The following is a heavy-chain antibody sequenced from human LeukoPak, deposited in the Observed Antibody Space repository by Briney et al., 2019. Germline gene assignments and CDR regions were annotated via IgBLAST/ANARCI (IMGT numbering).Heavy chain of an antibody. CDR1: GYTFTSYG. CDR2: ISAYNGNT. D-gene: IGHD6-19*01. CDR3: AREQCSSGWYYGWRSDHFDY. V-gene: IGHV1-18*01. Sequence: ASVKVSCKASGYTFTSYGISWVRQAPGQGLEWMGWISAYNGNTNYAQKLQGRVTMTTDTSTSTAYMGLRSLRSDDTAVYYCAREQCSSGWYYGWRSDHFDYWGQGTLVTVSS. J-gene: IGHJ4*02.